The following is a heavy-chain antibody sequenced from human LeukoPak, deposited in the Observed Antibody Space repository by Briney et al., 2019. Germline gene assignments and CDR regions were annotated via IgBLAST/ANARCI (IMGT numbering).Heavy chain of an antibody. J-gene: IGHJ4*02. CDR3: TIDGYYYDSSGYYPIF. V-gene: IGHV3-15*01. Sequence: GGSLRLSCEASGFTFSDAWISWVRQAPGKGLEWVGRIKSKSDGGTTDCAAPVKGRFTISRDDSKNTLYLQMNSLKTEDTAVYYWTIDGYYYDSSGYYPIFWGQGTLVTVSS. CDR1: GFTFSDAW. D-gene: IGHD3-22*01. CDR2: IKSKSDGGTT.